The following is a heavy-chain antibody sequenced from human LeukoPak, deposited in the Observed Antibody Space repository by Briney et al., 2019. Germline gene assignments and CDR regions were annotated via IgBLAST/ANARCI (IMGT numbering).Heavy chain of an antibody. CDR2: ISYDGSNK. D-gene: IGHD1-7*01. V-gene: IGHV3-30-3*01. CDR1: GFTFSDYA. CDR3: ARDNWNYVFWFDP. Sequence: PGGSLRLSCAASGFTFSDYAMHWVRQAPGKGLEWVAVISYDGSNKYYADSVKGRFTSSRDNSKNTLYLQMNSLRAEDTAVYYCARDNWNYVFWFDPWGQGTLVTVSS. J-gene: IGHJ5*02.